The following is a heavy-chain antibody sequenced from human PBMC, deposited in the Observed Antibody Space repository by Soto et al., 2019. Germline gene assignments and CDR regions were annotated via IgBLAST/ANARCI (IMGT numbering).Heavy chain of an antibody. Sequence: SETLSLTCTVSGGSISSYYWSWIRQPPGKGLEWIGYIYYSGSTNYDPSLKSRVTISVDTSRNQFSLRLNSVTAADTAVYYCARIGAGTNYYYYYMDVWGKGITVTVSS. CDR1: GGSISSYY. CDR2: IYYSGST. J-gene: IGHJ6*03. D-gene: IGHD3-10*01. V-gene: IGHV4-59*01. CDR3: ARIGAGTNYYYYYMDV.